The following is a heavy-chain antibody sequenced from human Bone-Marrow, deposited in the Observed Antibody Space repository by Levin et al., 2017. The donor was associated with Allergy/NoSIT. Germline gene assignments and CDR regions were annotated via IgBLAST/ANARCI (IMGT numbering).Heavy chain of an antibody. J-gene: IGHJ6*02. CDR2: MSFDGSTV. D-gene: IGHD3-10*02. Sequence: GGSLRLSCELSGFTLSSCAMHWVRQAPGKGLEWVGVMSFDGSTVRYADSVKGRFTISRDTSKNTLYLQMNNLRVDDTALYYCARDRGVFRDMMWGDYYGMDVWGHGTAVTVSS. CDR3: ARDRGVFRDMMWGDYYGMDV. V-gene: IGHV3-30-3*01. CDR1: GFTLSSCA.